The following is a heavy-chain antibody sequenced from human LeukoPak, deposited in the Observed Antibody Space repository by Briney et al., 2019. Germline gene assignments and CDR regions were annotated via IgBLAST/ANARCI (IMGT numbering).Heavy chain of an antibody. CDR3: AREPSHRSGGSCYSGSFDY. CDR2: IYYSGST. CDR1: GGSISSYY. Sequence: PSETLSLTCTVSGGSISSYYWSWIRQPPGKGLEWIGYIYYSGSTNYNPSLKSRVTISVDTSKNQFSLKLSSVTAADTAVYYCAREPSHRSGGSCYSGSFDYWGQGTLVTVSS. D-gene: IGHD2-15*01. J-gene: IGHJ4*02. V-gene: IGHV4-59*13.